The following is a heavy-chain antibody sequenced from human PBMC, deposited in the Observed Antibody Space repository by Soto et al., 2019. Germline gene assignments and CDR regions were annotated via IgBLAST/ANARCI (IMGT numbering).Heavy chain of an antibody. CDR1: GFSLSTSGMC. CDR3: ARIPGSSSWYWGGDYYYYGMDV. D-gene: IGHD6-13*01. Sequence: SGPTLVNPTQTLTLTCTFSGFSLSTSGMCVSWIRQPPGKALEWLALIDWDDDKYYSTSLKTRLTISKDTSKNQVVLTMTNMDPADTATYYCARIPGSSSWYWGGDYYYYGMDVWGQGT. CDR2: IDWDDDK. J-gene: IGHJ6*02. V-gene: IGHV2-70*01.